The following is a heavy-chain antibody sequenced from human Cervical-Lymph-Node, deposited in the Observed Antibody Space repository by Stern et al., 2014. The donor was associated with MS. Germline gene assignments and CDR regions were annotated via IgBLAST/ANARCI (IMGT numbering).Heavy chain of an antibody. Sequence: MQLVQSGGGLVQPGRSLRLSCAASGFTVNDYSMHWVRQAPGKGLEWVSGISWDGGSTEYAASVKGRFAISRDNARNSLFLHMNSLRPEDTAFYYCTKTTVTTRPFEYWGQGILVTVSS. CDR2: ISWDGGST. V-gene: IGHV3-9*01. J-gene: IGHJ4*02. CDR3: TKTTVTTRPFEY. D-gene: IGHD4-17*01. CDR1: GFTVNDYS.